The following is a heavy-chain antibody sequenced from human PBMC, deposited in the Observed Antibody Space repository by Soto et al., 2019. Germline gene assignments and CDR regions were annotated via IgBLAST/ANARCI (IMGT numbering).Heavy chain of an antibody. CDR1: GGTFSSYA. J-gene: IGHJ6*02. D-gene: IGHD4-17*01. V-gene: IGHV1-69*01. CDR2: IIPIFGTA. CDR3: ARHLTTVTIRNYYYYGMDV. Sequence: QVQLVQSGAEVKKPGSSVKVSCKASGGTFSSYAISWVRQAPGQGLEWMGGIIPIFGTANYAQKFKGRVTITADESTSTAYMELSSLRSEDTAVYYCARHLTTVTIRNYYYYGMDVWGQGTTVTVSS.